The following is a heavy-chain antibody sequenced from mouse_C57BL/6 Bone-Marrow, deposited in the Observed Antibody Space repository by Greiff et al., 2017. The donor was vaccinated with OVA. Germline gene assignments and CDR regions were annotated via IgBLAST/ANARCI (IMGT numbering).Heavy chain of an antibody. CDR3: AVNRIYYGNWEAY. D-gene: IGHD2-1*01. Sequence: EVQLQQSGPELVKPGASVKMSCKASGYTFTDYNMHWVKQSPGKSLEWIGYINPNNGGTSYNQKFKGKATLTVNKSSRTAYMELRSLTSEDSAVYYCAVNRIYYGNWEAYWGQGTLVTVSA. CDR1: GYTFTDYN. J-gene: IGHJ3*01. CDR2: INPNNGGT. V-gene: IGHV1-22*01.